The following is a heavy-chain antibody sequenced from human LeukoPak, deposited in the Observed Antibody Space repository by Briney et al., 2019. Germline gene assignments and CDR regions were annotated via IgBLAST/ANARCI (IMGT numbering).Heavy chain of an antibody. CDR1: GFTFSSYA. D-gene: IGHD3-10*01. Sequence: GGSLRLSCAASGFTFSSYAMHWVRQAPDKGLEWVAVISYDGSNKYYADSVKGRFTISRDNSKNTLYLQMNSLRAEDTAVYYCARGHPWTVWFGVMDYYYYGMDVWGQGATVTVSS. CDR3: ARGHPWTVWFGVMDYYYYGMDV. CDR2: ISYDGSNK. V-gene: IGHV3-30-3*01. J-gene: IGHJ6*02.